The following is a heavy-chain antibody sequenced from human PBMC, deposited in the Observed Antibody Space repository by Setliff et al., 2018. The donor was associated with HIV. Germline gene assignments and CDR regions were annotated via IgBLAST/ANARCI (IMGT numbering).Heavy chain of an antibody. Sequence: SVKVSCKASGGTFSSYVISWVRQAPGQGPEWMGGIIPMYGVVNYAQKFQGRVTITTDESTSTAYMELSSLRSEDTAVYYCALPYCSGGNCWSSASLPPAGWFDPWGQGTLVTVSS. CDR2: IIPMYGVV. J-gene: IGHJ5*02. CDR1: GGTFSSYV. CDR3: ALPYCSGGNCWSSASLPPAGWFDP. D-gene: IGHD2-15*01. V-gene: IGHV1-69*05.